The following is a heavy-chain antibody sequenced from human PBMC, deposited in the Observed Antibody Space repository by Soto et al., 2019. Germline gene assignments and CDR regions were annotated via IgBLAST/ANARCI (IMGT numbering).Heavy chain of an antibody. J-gene: IGHJ3*02. CDR3: TRSDYYDSSGNAFDI. CDR1: GFTLSGSA. CDR2: IRSKANSYAT. D-gene: IGHD3-22*01. Sequence: GGSLRLSCAASGFTLSGSAMHWVRQTSGKGLEWVGRIRSKANSYATAYAASVKGRFTISRDDSKNTAYLQMNSLKTEDTAVYYCTRSDYYDSSGNAFDIWGQGTMVTVSS. V-gene: IGHV3-73*01.